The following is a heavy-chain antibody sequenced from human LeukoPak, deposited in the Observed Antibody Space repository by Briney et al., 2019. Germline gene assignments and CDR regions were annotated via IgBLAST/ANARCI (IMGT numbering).Heavy chain of an antibody. J-gene: IGHJ4*02. CDR2: IYHSGST. CDR3: ARGDGYNWSY. V-gene: IGHV4-30-2*01. CDR1: GGSISSGGYS. Sequence: SETLSLTCAVSGGSISSGGYSWSWIRQPPGKGLEWIGYIYHSGSTYYNPSLKSRVTISVDRSKNQFSLKLSSVTAADTAVYYCARGDGYNWSYWGQGTLVTVPS. D-gene: IGHD5-24*01.